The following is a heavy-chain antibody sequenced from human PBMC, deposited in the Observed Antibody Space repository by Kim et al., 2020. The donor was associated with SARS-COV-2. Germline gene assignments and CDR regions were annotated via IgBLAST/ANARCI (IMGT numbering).Heavy chain of an antibody. Sequence: ASVKVSCKASGYTFTGYYMHWVRQAPGQGLEWMGRINPNSGGTNYAQKFQGRVTMTRDTSISTAYMELSRLRSDDTAVYYCARAHFDWLIPFGIDYWGQGTLVTVSS. CDR3: ARAHFDWLIPFGIDY. CDR2: INPNSGGT. D-gene: IGHD3-9*01. CDR1: GYTFTGYY. J-gene: IGHJ4*02. V-gene: IGHV1-2*06.